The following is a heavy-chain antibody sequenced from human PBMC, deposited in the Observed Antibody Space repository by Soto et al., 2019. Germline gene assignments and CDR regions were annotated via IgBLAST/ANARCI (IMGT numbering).Heavy chain of an antibody. CDR2: IYYSGST. CDR1: GGSISSYY. CDR3: ARLRFGELLGAFDI. V-gene: IGHV4-59*08. D-gene: IGHD3-10*01. J-gene: IGHJ3*02. Sequence: QVQLQESGPGLVKPSETLSLTCTVSGGSISSYYWSWIRQPPGKGLEWIGYIYYSGSTNYNPSLKSRVTISVDTSKNQFSLKLSSVTAADTAVYYCARLRFGELLGAFDIWGQGTMVTVSS.